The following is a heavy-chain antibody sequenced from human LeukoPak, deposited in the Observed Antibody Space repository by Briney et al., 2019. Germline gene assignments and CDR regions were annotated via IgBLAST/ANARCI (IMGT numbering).Heavy chain of an antibody. Sequence: GGSLRLSCAASGFSFSTYCMTWGRRAPGKGLEWVATIKYDGSEKYYVDSVKGRFTISRDNAKNSLYLQMNSLRAEDTAVYYCARGRSMDVWGQGTTVTVSS. V-gene: IGHV3-7*01. CDR1: GFSFSTYC. CDR3: ARGRSMDV. CDR2: IKYDGSEK. J-gene: IGHJ6*02.